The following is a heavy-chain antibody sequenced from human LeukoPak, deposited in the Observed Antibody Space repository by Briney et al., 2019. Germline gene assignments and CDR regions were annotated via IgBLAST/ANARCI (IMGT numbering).Heavy chain of an antibody. CDR1: GFTFSSYG. Sequence: GGSLRLSCAASGFTFSSYGMSWVRQAPGKGLEWVSYISSSGSTIYYADSVKGRFTIARDNAKNSLYLQMNSLRAEDTAVYYCARDRRWLVLPNDFDYWGQGTLVTVSS. CDR3: ARDRRWLVLPNDFDY. D-gene: IGHD3-16*02. J-gene: IGHJ4*02. CDR2: ISSSGSTI. V-gene: IGHV3-48*04.